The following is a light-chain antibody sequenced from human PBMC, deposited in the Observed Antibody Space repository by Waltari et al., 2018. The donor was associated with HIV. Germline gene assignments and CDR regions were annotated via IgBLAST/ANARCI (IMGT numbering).Light chain of an antibody. CDR2: ATS. Sequence: EIVLTQSPCTLSLSPGERATLSCRASQSVGNHFLAWYQQKPGQAPRLLILATSSRTTGIPDRVSGSGSGTDFTLTISRLEPEDFAVYYCQHYGSSFVTFGGGTKVEIK. V-gene: IGKV3-20*01. J-gene: IGKJ4*01. CDR1: QSVGNHF. CDR3: QHYGSSFVT.